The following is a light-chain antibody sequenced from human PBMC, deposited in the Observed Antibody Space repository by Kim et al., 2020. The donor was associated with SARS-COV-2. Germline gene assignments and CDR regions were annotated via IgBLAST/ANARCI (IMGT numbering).Light chain of an antibody. J-gene: IGLJ2*01. CDR2: QDR. Sequence: VSPGQTASITCSGDKLGNKYVCWYQQKPGQSPVLVIYQDRRRPSGIPERFSGSNSGNTATLTISGTQAMDEADYYCQAWDSTTVVVFGGGTQLTVL. V-gene: IGLV3-1*01. CDR3: QAWDSTTVVV. CDR1: KLGNKY.